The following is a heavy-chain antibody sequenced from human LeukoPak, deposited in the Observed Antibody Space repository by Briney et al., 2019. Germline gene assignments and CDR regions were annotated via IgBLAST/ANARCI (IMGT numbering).Heavy chain of an antibody. V-gene: IGHV1-2*02. CDR3: ARDLDSSWTGYFQP. J-gene: IGHJ1*01. Sequence: ASVKVSCKASGYTFTAYYMHWVRQAPGQGLEWMGWINPSSGGTNYAQKFQGRVTMTWDTSITTAYMELSSLTSGDTAVYYCARDLDSSWTGYFQPWGQGTLVTVSS. CDR2: INPSSGGT. CDR1: GYTFTAYY. D-gene: IGHD6-13*01.